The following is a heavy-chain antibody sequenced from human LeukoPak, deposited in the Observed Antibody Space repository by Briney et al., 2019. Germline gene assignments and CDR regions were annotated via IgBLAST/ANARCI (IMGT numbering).Heavy chain of an antibody. CDR1: GFTFSSYN. V-gene: IGHV3-48*04. D-gene: IGHD6-19*01. J-gene: IGHJ4*02. Sequence: GGSLRLSCAASGFTFSSYNMNWVRQAPGKGLEWVSYISSSSSTTHYADSVKGRFTISRDNAKNSLYLQMSSLRAEDTAVYYCARGLVWTSSGWFFDYWGQGTLITVSS. CDR2: ISSSSSTT. CDR3: ARGLVWTSSGWFFDY.